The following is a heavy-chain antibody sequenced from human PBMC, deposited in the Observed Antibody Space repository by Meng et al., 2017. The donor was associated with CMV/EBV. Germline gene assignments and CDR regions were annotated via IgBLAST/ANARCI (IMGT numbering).Heavy chain of an antibody. D-gene: IGHD4-17*01. CDR2: INPSGGST. CDR1: GYTFNSYY. CDR3: AEGDYGDAQV. J-gene: IGHJ4*02. Sequence: QGAVGEAGAEMKEAWAQVTVYCKASGYTFNSYYMHGVGQAPGQGLEWMGIINPSGGSTSYAQKFQGRVTTTRDTSTSTVYMELNSLRSEDTAVYYCAEGDYGDAQVWGQGTLVTVSS. V-gene: IGHV1-46*02.